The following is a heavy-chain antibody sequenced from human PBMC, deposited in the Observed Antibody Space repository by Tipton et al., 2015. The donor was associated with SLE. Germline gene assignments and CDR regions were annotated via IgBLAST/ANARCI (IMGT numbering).Heavy chain of an antibody. J-gene: IGHJ3*02. CDR2: IYYSGST. CDR3: ARDNPRGDAFDI. CDR1: GGSFSGYY. D-gene: IGHD1-14*01. Sequence: TPSLTCAVYGGSFSGYYWSWIRQPPGKGLEWIGSIYYSGSTNYNPSLKSRVTISVDTSKNQFSLKLSSVTAADTAVYYCARDNPRGDAFDIWGQGTMVTVSS. V-gene: IGHV4-59*01.